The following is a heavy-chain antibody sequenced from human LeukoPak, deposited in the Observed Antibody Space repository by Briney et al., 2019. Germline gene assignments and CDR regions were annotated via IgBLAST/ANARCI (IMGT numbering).Heavy chain of an antibody. CDR3: ARDARSRPKRLMATIQGYYFDY. Sequence: ASVKVSCKASGYTFTSYDINWVRQATGQGLEWMGWMNPNSGNTGYAQKFQGRVTITRNTSISTAYMELSSLRSEDTAVYYCARDARSRPKRLMATIQGYYFDYWGQGTLVTVSS. D-gene: IGHD5-24*01. CDR1: GYTFTSYD. V-gene: IGHV1-8*03. CDR2: MNPNSGNT. J-gene: IGHJ4*02.